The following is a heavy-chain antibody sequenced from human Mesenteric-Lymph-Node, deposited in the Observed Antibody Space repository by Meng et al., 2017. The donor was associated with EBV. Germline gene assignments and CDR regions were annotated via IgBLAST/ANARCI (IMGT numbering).Heavy chain of an antibody. J-gene: IGHJ5*02. V-gene: IGHV1-2*06. D-gene: IGHD1-1*01. Sequence: QVVLVQSGAEVKKPGASVKVSCEASGYRFIGYYLHWVRQVPGQGLEWMGRIDPYSGGTNYAQKFQDRVTMTRDTSISTAYMDLSRLRSDDTAVYYCARGRYELIWGLFDPWGQGTLVTVAS. CDR1: GYRFIGYY. CDR3: ARGRYELIWGLFDP. CDR2: IDPYSGGT.